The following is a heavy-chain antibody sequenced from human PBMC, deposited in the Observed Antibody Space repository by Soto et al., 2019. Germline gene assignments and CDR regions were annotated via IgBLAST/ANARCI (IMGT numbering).Heavy chain of an antibody. Sequence: SETLSLTCTVSGGSISSGGYYWSWIRQHPGKVLEWLGNISYTGSTHYDPSLKRRITISLATYKNQSSLKLSSVTAADTAVYYCASSPVTGTYYAMDVWGQGNTVTVSS. V-gene: IGHV4-31*03. CDR1: GGSISSGGYY. CDR2: ISYTGST. J-gene: IGHJ6*02. CDR3: ASSPVTGTYYAMDV. D-gene: IGHD6-19*01.